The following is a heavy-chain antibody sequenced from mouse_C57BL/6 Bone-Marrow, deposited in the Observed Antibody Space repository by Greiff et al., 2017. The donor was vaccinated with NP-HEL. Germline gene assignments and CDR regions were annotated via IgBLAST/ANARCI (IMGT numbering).Heavy chain of an antibody. J-gene: IGHJ1*03. CDR3: ARRGTVVRYFDV. Sequence: VQLQQSGAELVKPGASVKMSCKASGYTFTSYWITWVKQRPGQGLEWIGDIYPGSGSTNYNEKFKSKATLTVDTSSSTAYMQLSSLTSEDSAVYYCARRGTVVRYFDVWGTGTTVTVSS. V-gene: IGHV1-55*01. CDR2: IYPGSGST. D-gene: IGHD1-1*01. CDR1: GYTFTSYW.